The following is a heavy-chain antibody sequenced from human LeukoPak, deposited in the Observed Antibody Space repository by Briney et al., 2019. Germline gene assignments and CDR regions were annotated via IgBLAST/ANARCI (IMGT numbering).Heavy chain of an antibody. J-gene: IGHJ4*02. V-gene: IGHV1-2*06. CDR1: GYTFTGYF. CDR3: ARLKTGATFPPHFDY. CDR2: INSNSGDT. D-gene: IGHD7-27*01. Sequence: ASVKVSCKASGYTFTGYFMHWLRQAPGQGPEWVGRINSNSGDTRYAQKFQGRVTMTRDTSISTAFLELNRLRSDDTAVYYCARLKTGATFPPHFDYWGQGTLVTVSS.